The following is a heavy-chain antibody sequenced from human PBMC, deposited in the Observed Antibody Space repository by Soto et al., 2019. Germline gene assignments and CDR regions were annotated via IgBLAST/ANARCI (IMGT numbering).Heavy chain of an antibody. V-gene: IGHV1-18*01. CDR2: ISAYNGNT. D-gene: IGHD1-26*01. CDR1: GYTFTSYG. Sequence: QVQLVQSGAEVKKPGASVKVSCKASGYTFTSYGISWVRQAPGQGLQWMGWISAYNGNTNYAPKLQVRITVTTDKSTSTAYMELRSLRSADTAVYYCARGVGWEPLYYGVQGTLVTVAS. J-gene: IGHJ4*02. CDR3: ARGVGWEPLYY.